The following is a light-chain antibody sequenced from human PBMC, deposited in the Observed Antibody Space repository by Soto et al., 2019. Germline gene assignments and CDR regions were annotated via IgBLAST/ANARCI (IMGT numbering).Light chain of an antibody. J-gene: IGKJ1*01. Sequence: DIQMTQSPSSLSASVGDRVTITCRASQDINNYLAWYQQKPGKVPKLLIYAAYTLQSGVPSRFSGSGSGTDFTLTISSLQPEDVATYYCQRYNSAPWTFGQGTKVDI. V-gene: IGKV1-27*01. CDR1: QDINNY. CDR3: QRYNSAPWT. CDR2: AAY.